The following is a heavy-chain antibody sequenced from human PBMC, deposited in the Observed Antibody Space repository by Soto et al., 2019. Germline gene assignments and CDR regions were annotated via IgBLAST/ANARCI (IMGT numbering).Heavy chain of an antibody. CDR1: GGSISSYY. CDR2: IYYSGST. V-gene: IGHV4-59*01. CDR3: ARWGGGLDY. J-gene: IGHJ4*02. Sequence: QVQLQESGPGLVKPSETLSLTCTVSGGSISSYYWSWIRQPPGKGLEWIGYIYYSGSTNYNPSLTSRVTISVDTSKNQSSLKLSSVTAADTAVYYCARWGGGLDYWGQGTLVAVSS. D-gene: IGHD3-10*01.